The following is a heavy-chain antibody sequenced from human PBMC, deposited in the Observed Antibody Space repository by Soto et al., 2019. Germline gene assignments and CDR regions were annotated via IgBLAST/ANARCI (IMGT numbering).Heavy chain of an antibody. CDR2: ISYDGSNK. CDR3: ARDRTGYSGYDYDYYYYMDV. J-gene: IGHJ6*03. D-gene: IGHD5-12*01. V-gene: IGHV3-30-3*01. Sequence: GGSLRLSCAASGFTFSSYAMHWVRQAPGKGLEWVAVISYDGSNKYYADSVKGRFTISRDNSKNSLYLQMNSLRAEDTAVYYCARDRTGYSGYDYDYYYYMDVWGKGTTVTVSS. CDR1: GFTFSSYA.